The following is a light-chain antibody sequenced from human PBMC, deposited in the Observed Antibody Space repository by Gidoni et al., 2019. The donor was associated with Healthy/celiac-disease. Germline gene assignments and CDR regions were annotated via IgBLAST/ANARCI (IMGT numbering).Light chain of an antibody. J-gene: IGLJ1*01. V-gene: IGLV2-23*01. CDR2: EGS. Sequence: QSALPQPASVSGSPGQSITISCTGTSSDVGSYNLVSWYQQHPGKAPKLMIYEGSKRPSGVSNLFSGSKAGNTASLTISGSKAEDEADYYCCSYAGSSTYVFGTGTKVTVL. CDR1: SSDVGSYNL. CDR3: CSYAGSSTYV.